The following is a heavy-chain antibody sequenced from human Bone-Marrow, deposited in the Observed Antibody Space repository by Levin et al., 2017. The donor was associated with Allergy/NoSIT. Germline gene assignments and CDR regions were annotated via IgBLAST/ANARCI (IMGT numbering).Heavy chain of an antibody. J-gene: IGHJ3*02. V-gene: IGHV3-48*01. CDR1: GFTFSTYG. D-gene: IGHD2-21*01. CDR2: ISTRRTTI. Sequence: GGSLRLSCAASGFTFSTYGLIWVRQAPGKGLEWVSYISTRRTTIYYADAVRGRFTVSGDDAKNSLFLQMTTLRGEDTVIYYCARDEEAYGDAFDIWGQGTRVTVS. CDR3: ARDEEAYGDAFDI.